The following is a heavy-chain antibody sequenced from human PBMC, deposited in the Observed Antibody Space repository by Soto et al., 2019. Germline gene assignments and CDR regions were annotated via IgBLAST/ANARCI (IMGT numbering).Heavy chain of an antibody. J-gene: IGHJ6*02. CDR1: GYTFTGYY. CDR2: INPNSGGT. D-gene: IGHD3-10*01. V-gene: IGHV1-2*02. CDR3: ARAPVYGSGIYYYGMDV. Sequence: QVQLVQSGAEVKKPGASVKVSCKASGYTFTGYYMHWVRQAPGQGLEWMGWINPNSGGTNYAQKVQGRLTMTRDTSISTAYMELSRLRYDETAVYYCARAPVYGSGIYYYGMDVWGQGTTVTVSS.